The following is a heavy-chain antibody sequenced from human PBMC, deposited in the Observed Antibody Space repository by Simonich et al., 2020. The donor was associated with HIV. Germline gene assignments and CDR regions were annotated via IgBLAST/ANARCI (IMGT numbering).Heavy chain of an antibody. Sequence: EVQLVESGGGLVKPGGSLRLSCAASGFTFSSYSMNWVRPAPGKGLEWVSSNSSSSSYIYYADSVKGRFTISRDNAKNSLYLQMNSLRAEDTAVYYCARDGKKGSSTSCSDYWGQGTLVTVSS. CDR3: ARDGKKGSSTSCSDY. CDR1: GFTFSSYS. CDR2: NSSSSSYI. J-gene: IGHJ4*02. D-gene: IGHD2-2*01. V-gene: IGHV3-21*01.